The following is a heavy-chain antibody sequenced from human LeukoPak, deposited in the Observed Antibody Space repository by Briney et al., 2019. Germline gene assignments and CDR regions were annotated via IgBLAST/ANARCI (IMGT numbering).Heavy chain of an antibody. J-gene: IGHJ4*02. D-gene: IGHD2-15*01. V-gene: IGHV4-34*01. CDR2: VNHSGST. CDR1: GGYFSGYY. CDR3: ARGGGYCSGGSCYDDY. Sequence: SETLSLTCAVYGGYFSGYYWSWIRQPPGKGLEWIGEVNHSGSTNYNPSLKSRVTISVDTSKNQFSLKLSSVTAADTAVYYCARGGGYCSGGSCYDDYWGQGTLVTVSS.